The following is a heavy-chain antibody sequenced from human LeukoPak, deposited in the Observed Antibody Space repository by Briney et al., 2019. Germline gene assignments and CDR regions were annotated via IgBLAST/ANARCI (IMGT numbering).Heavy chain of an antibody. CDR1: GGSISSSNYY. CDR2: IYYSGST. Sequence: SETLSLTCTVSGGSISSSNYYWSWVRQPPGKGLEWIGYIYYSGSTNYNPSLKSRVAISVDTSKNQFSLKLRSVTAADTAMYYCARDHGDFVQHDWGQGTLVTVSS. CDR3: ARDHGDFVQHD. D-gene: IGHD4-17*01. V-gene: IGHV4-61*05. J-gene: IGHJ4*02.